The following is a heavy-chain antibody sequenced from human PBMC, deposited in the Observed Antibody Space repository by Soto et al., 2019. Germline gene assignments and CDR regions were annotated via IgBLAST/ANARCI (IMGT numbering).Heavy chain of an antibody. V-gene: IGHV4-31*03. CDR1: GCPFPNGGYY. J-gene: IGHJ4*02. Sequence: SETLSLTCPVSGCPFPNGGYYWSWIRQEPGKGLEWIGYTHYSGDTSYNPSLRSRVTISTDTSKTQFSLRLRSVTSADTAVYYCARGDSQVSSVFDYWGQGMLVTVSS. D-gene: IGHD3-16*01. CDR3: ARGDSQVSSVFDY. CDR2: THYSGDT.